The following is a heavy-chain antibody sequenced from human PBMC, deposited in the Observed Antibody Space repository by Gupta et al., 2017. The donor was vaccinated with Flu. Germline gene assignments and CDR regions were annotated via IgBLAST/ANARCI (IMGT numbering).Heavy chain of an antibody. CDR1: GFTFSGSA. V-gene: IGHV3-73*02. D-gene: IGHD3-22*01. J-gene: IGHJ4*02. CDR2: IRSKANSYAT. Sequence: EVQLVESGGGLVQPGGSLKLSCAASGFTFSGSAMHWVRQASGKGLEWVGRIRSKANSYATAYAASVKGRFTISRDDSKNTAYLQMNSLKTEDTAVYYCTRRGEGTYDSSGDFDYWGQGTLVTVSS. CDR3: TRRGEGTYDSSGDFDY.